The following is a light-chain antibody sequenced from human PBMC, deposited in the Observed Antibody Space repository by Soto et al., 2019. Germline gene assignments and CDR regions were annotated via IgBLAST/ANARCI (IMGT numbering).Light chain of an antibody. J-gene: IGKJ1*01. Sequence: EIVMTQSPATLSVSPGERATLSCRASQSVSNNLAWYQQKPGQAPRLLIYGASTRATGIPAAFSGSGSGTEFNLTISSLQSDDLAVYYCQQYNNWPPWTFGQGTGVEI. V-gene: IGKV3-15*01. CDR1: QSVSNN. CDR3: QQYNNWPPWT. CDR2: GAS.